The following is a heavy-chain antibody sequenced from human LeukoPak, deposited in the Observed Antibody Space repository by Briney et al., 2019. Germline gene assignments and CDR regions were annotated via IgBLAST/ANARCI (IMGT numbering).Heavy chain of an antibody. V-gene: IGHV4-39*01. CDR2: INYSGST. CDR3: ARHPGGVQGVPCYFDY. Sequence: SETLSPTCPVSGVSLSSTSFYWGWIRHPPGTGLEWVGSINYSGSTYYNPSLKSRVTVSVDTSKNRFSLKLSSVTAADTAVYYCARHPGGVQGVPCYFDYWGQGTLVPVSS. CDR1: GVSLSSTSFY. D-gene: IGHD3-10*01. J-gene: IGHJ4*02.